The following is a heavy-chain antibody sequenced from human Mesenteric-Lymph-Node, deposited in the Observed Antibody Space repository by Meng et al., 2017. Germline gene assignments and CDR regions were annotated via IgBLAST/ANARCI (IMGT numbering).Heavy chain of an antibody. CDR3: ARRRGGSGRDC. V-gene: IGHV4-39*01. J-gene: IGHJ4*02. CDR1: GGSISSNGYY. Sequence: QVQEPGPGLVKPSETLSLTCTGSGGSISSNGYYWDWVRQPPGKGLEWIGAIYHSGSTSYNPSLQSRVTMFVDTSKNQFPLMLTSVTATDTAVYYCARRRGGSGRDCWGQGTLVTASS. D-gene: IGHD3-10*01. CDR2: IYHSGST.